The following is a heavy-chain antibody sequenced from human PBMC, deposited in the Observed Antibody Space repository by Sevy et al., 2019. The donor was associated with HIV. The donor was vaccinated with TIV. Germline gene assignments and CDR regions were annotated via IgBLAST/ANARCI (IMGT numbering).Heavy chain of an antibody. CDR3: AKLPSTVMFREKGY. CDR2: ISDSGDTT. V-gene: IGHV3-23*01. D-gene: IGHD3-10*01. CDR1: GFTFTNYA. Sequence: GGSLKLSCAASGFTFTNYAMNWVRHAPGKGLEWVSGISDSGDTTHYAESVKGRFTISRDNSKNTVSLQMSSLRAEDTAIYYCAKLPSTVMFREKGYWGQGTRVTVSS. J-gene: IGHJ4*02.